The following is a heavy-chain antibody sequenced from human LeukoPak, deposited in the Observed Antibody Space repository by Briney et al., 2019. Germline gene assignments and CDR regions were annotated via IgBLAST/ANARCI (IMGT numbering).Heavy chain of an antibody. Sequence: GGSLRLSCAASGFTFSSYSMNWVRQAPGKGLEWVSYISSSSSTIYYADSVKGRFTISRDNAKNSLYLQMNSLRAEDTAVYYCARVEARYYGSGSYYNVWTLDYWGQGTLVTVSS. CDR2: ISSSSSTI. D-gene: IGHD3-10*01. V-gene: IGHV3-48*04. CDR1: GFTFSSYS. J-gene: IGHJ4*02. CDR3: ARVEARYYGSGSYYNVWTLDY.